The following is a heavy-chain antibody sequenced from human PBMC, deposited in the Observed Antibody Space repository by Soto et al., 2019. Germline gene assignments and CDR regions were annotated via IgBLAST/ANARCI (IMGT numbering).Heavy chain of an antibody. CDR3: ARARRGYSYGPEY. V-gene: IGHV3-13*01. CDR1: GFTFSSYD. D-gene: IGHD5-18*01. CDR2: IGTAGDT. J-gene: IGHJ4*02. Sequence: EVQLVESGGGLVQPGGSLRLSCAASGFTFSSYDMHWVRQATGKGLEWVSAIGTAGDTYYPGSVKGRFTISRENAKNSLYLQMNSLRAGDTAVYYCARARRGYSYGPEYWGQGTLVTVSS.